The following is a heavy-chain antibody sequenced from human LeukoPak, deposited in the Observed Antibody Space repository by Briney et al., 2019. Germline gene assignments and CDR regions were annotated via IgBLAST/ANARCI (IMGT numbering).Heavy chain of an antibody. CDR2: IYYSGST. V-gene: IGHV4-61*01. Sequence: PSETLSLTCTVSGGSVRSGSYYWSWIRQPPGKGLEWIGYIYYSGSTNYNPSLKSRVTISVDTSKNQFSLKLSSVTAADTAVYYCAWSLRRLYWYFDLWGRGTLVTVSS. D-gene: IGHD4-17*01. CDR3: AWSLRRLYWYFDL. J-gene: IGHJ2*01. CDR1: GGSVRSGSYY.